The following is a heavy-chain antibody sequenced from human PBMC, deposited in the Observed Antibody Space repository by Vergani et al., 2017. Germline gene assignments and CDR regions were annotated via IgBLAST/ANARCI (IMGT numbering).Heavy chain of an antibody. V-gene: IGHV3-30*02. D-gene: IGHD5-18*01. CDR3: AKDRIQLWPGTFDY. CDR2: IRYDGSNK. J-gene: IGHJ4*02. Sequence: QVQLVESGGGVVQPGGSLRLSCAASGFTFSSYGMHWVRQAPGKGLEWVAFIRYDGSNKYYADSVKGRFTISRDNSKNTLYLQMNSLRAEDTAVYYCAKDRIQLWPGTFDYWGQGTLVTVSS. CDR1: GFTFSSYG.